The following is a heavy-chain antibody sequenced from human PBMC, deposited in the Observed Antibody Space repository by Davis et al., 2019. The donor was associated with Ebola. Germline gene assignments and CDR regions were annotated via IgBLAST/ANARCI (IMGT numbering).Heavy chain of an antibody. J-gene: IGHJ6*02. V-gene: IGHV1-18*01. CDR2: ISAYNGNT. CDR3: ARGGDYYGSGSYFGEDYYYYYGMDV. CDR1: GYTFTSYG. D-gene: IGHD3-10*01. Sequence: AASVKVSCKASGYTFTSYGISWVRQAPGQGLEWMGWISAYNGNTNYAQKLQGRVTMTTDTSTSTAYMELRSLRSDDTAVYYCARGGDYYGSGSYFGEDYYYYYGMDVWGQGTTVTVSS.